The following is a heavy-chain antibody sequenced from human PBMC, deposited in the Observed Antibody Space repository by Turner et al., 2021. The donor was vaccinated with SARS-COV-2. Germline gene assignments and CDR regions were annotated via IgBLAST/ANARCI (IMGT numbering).Heavy chain of an antibody. D-gene: IGHD6-13*01. CDR1: GYTFTSYD. CDR2: FSAYNGNT. CDR3: ARDRIAAAGTGWFDP. Sequence: QVQLVQPGAEVKKPVASVRVSCKDSGYTFTSYDISWVRQAPGQGLEWMGWFSAYNGNTNYAQKLQGRVTMTTDTSTSTAYMELRSLRSDDTAVYYCARDRIAAAGTGWFDPWGQGTLVTVSS. J-gene: IGHJ5*02. V-gene: IGHV1-18*01.